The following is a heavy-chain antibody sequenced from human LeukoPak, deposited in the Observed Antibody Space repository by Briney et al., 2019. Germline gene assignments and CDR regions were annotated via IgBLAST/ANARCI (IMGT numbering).Heavy chain of an antibody. J-gene: IGHJ4*02. Sequence: GGSLRLSCAASGLTFSSFWMSWVRQAPGKGLAWVANIKQDGSEKYFVDSAKGRFTISRDNAKNSLYLQMSSLRAEDTAVYYCARGGTRHPSPEDYWGRGTLVTVSS. D-gene: IGHD1-1*01. V-gene: IGHV3-7*03. CDR1: GLTFSSFW. CDR2: IKQDGSEK. CDR3: ARGGTRHPSPEDY.